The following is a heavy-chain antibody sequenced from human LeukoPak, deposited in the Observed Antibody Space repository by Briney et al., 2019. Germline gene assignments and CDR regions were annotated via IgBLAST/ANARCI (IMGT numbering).Heavy chain of an antibody. J-gene: IGHJ4*02. CDR1: GFTFGDYA. V-gene: IGHV3-9*01. CDR2: ISWNNESR. CDR3: AKDRDSAWFGGIDY. Sequence: GRSLTLSCAASGFTFGDYAMHWVRQAPGKGLEWVSGISWNNESRHYADSVKGRFTVSRDNAKNSLYLQMNTLIPGDTALYYCAKDRDSAWFGGIDYWGQGTLDTVSS. D-gene: IGHD3-10*01.